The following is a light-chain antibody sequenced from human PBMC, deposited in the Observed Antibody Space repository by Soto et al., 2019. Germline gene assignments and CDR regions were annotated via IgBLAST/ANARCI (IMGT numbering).Light chain of an antibody. Sequence: EIVMTQSPATLSVSPGERATLSCRASQSVSSNLAWYQQKPGQAPRLLIYGASTRATGIPARFSGSGSGTAFTLTISSLPSEDFAVYYCQQYYNWPPLTFGGGTKVEI. V-gene: IGKV3-15*01. J-gene: IGKJ4*01. CDR2: GAS. CDR3: QQYYNWPPLT. CDR1: QSVSSN.